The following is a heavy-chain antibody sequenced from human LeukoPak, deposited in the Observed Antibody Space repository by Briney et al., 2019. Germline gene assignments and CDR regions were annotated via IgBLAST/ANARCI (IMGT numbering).Heavy chain of an antibody. CDR1: GFTFSDYY. V-gene: IGHV3-11*01. D-gene: IGHD3-9*01. Sequence: GGSLRLSCAASGFTFSDYYMSWIRQAPGKGLEWVSYISSSGSTIYYADSVKGRFTISRDNAKNSLYLQMNSLRAEDTAVYYCARDLHYYDILTGYYVSNPDYWGQGTLVTVSS. CDR2: ISSSGSTI. CDR3: ARDLHYYDILTGYYVSNPDY. J-gene: IGHJ4*02.